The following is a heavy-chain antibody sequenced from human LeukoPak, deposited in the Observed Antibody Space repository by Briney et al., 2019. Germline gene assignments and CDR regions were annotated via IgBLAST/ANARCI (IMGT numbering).Heavy chain of an antibody. CDR3: ARDLRPSVTTYYYYYGMDV. CDR2: INPNSGGT. V-gene: IGHV1-2*02. D-gene: IGHD4-17*01. J-gene: IGHJ6*02. CDR1: GYTFTGYY. Sequence: ASVNVSCKASGYTFTGYYMHWVRQAPGQGLEWMGWINPNSGGTNYAQKFQGRVTMTRGTSISTAYMGLSRLRSDDTAVYYCARDLRPSVTTYYYYYGMDVWGQGTTVTVSS.